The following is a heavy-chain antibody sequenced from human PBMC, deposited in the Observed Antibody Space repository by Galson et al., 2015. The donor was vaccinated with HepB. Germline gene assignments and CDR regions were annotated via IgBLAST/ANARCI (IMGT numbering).Heavy chain of an antibody. D-gene: IGHD2-15*01. J-gene: IGHJ4*02. V-gene: IGHV1-69*13. CDR3: AIDSSCSHGMCPSHY. CDR2: IIPVFGAA. Sequence: SVKVSCKASGGTFDSYTISWVRQAPGQGLEWMGGIIPVFGAADYAQKFQGRVTITAEESTSTAYMELSSLGSEDTAVYYCAIDSSCSHGMCPSHYWGQGTKVTVSS. CDR1: GGTFDSYT.